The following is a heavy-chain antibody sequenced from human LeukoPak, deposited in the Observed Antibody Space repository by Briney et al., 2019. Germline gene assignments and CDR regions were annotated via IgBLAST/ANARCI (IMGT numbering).Heavy chain of an antibody. CDR2: IYYGGST. V-gene: IGHV4-61*01. Sequence: SATLSLTCTVSVESVSSGSYYWIWLRQPPGRGLELSGYIYYGGSTNYNRSLKSRVTISVDTSKNQFSLKLSSVTAADTAVYYCAGVNATVWYFYDFWSGYPDAFDIWGQGTMVTVSS. D-gene: IGHD3-3*01. CDR1: VESVSSGSYY. CDR3: AGVNATVWYFYDFWSGYPDAFDI. J-gene: IGHJ3*02.